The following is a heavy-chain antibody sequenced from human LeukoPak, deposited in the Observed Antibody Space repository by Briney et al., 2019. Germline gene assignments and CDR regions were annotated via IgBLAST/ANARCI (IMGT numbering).Heavy chain of an antibody. Sequence: ASVKVSCKVSGCTLTELSMHWVRQAPGKGLEWMGGFDPEDGETIYAQKFQGRVTMTEDTSTDTAYMELSSLRSEDTAVYYCATDYYGDYFDAFDIWGQGTMVTVSS. J-gene: IGHJ3*02. CDR3: ATDYYGDYFDAFDI. D-gene: IGHD4-17*01. CDR2: FDPEDGET. CDR1: GCTLTELS. V-gene: IGHV1-24*01.